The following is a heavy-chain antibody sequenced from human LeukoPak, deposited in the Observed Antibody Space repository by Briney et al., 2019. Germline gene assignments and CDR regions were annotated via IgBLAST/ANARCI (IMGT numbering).Heavy chain of an antibody. CDR2: IKQDGSKK. Sequence: PGRSLRLSCAASGFPFSSYWMTWVRQAPGKGLEWVANIKQDGSKKSYVDSVKGRFTISRGNAKNSLYLQMKSLRAEDTAIYYCTRVGYIDEGIDYWGQGTLVTVSS. V-gene: IGHV3-7*04. CDR1: GFPFSSYW. CDR3: TRVGYIDEGIDY. J-gene: IGHJ4*02. D-gene: IGHD5-24*01.